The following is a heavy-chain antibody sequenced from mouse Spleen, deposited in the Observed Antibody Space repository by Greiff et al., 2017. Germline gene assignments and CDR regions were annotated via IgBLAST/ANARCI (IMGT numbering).Heavy chain of an antibody. D-gene: IGHD1-1*01. J-gene: IGHJ3*01. CDR1: GFNIKDYY. CDR2: IDPEDGET. CDR3: ASGEFITTVVDPFAY. V-gene: IGHV14-2*01. Sequence: EVQLQQSGAELVKPGASVKLSCTASGFNIKDYYMHWVKQRTEQGLEWIGRIDPEDGETKYAPKFQGKATITADTSSNTAYLQLSSLTSEDTAVYYCASGEFITTVVDPFAYWGQGTLVTVSA.